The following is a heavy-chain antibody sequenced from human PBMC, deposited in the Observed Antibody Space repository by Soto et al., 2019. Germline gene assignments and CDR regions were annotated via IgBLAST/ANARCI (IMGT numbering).Heavy chain of an antibody. CDR2: ISSSSSYI. J-gene: IGHJ1*01. V-gene: IGHV3-21*01. Sequence: EVQLVESGGGLVKPGGSLRLSCAASGFTFSSYSMNWVRQAPGKGLEWVSSISSSSSYIYYADSVKGRFTISRDNAKHSVYLQKNSLRAEERAVYYSARRGAGSGSGRWGQGTLVTVSS. D-gene: IGHD3-22*01. CDR3: ARRGAGSGSGR. CDR1: GFTFSSYS.